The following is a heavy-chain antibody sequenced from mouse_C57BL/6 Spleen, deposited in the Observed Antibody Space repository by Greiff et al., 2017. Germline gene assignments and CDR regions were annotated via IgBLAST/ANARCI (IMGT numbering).Heavy chain of an antibody. V-gene: IGHV1-72*01. Sequence: QVQLQQPGAELVKPGASVKLSCKASGYTFTSYWMHWVKRRPGRGLEWIGRIDPNSGGTKYNEKFKSKATLTVDKPSSTAYMQLSSLTSEDSAVYYCAREGTAQATGPFAYWGQGTLVTVSA. CDR3: AREGTAQATGPFAY. CDR2: IDPNSGGT. J-gene: IGHJ3*01. CDR1: GYTFTSYW. D-gene: IGHD3-2*02.